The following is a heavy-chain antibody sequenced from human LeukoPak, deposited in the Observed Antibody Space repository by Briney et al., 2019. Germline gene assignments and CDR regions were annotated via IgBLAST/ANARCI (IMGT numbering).Heavy chain of an antibody. CDR2: ISSSSSYI. V-gene: IGHV3-21*04. Sequence: PGGSLRLSCAASGFTFSSYSMNWVRQAPGKGLEWVSSISSSSSYIYYADSVKGRFTISRDNAKNSLYLQMNSLRAEDTAVYYCAKARVFRVRGVTVLGYFDLWGRGTLVTVSS. J-gene: IGHJ2*01. D-gene: IGHD3-10*01. CDR1: GFTFSSYS. CDR3: AKARVFRVRGVTVLGYFDL.